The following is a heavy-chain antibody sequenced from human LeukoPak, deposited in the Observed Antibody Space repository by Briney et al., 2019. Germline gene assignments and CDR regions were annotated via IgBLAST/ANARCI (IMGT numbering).Heavy chain of an antibody. CDR1: GYSISTGYY. Sequence: SETLSLTCTVSGYSISTGYYWVWIRQPPGKGLEWIGTISYSGSTYYNPSLKSRVTISVDTSKNQFSLKLSSVTAADTAVYYCASSGWYEGGIDWGQGTLVTVSS. CDR2: ISYSGST. CDR3: ASSGWYEGGID. D-gene: IGHD6-19*01. J-gene: IGHJ4*02. V-gene: IGHV4-38-2*02.